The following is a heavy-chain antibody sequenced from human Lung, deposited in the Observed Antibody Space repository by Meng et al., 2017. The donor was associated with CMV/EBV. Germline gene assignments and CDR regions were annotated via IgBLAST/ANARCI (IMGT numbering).Heavy chain of an antibody. D-gene: IGHD2-21*02. CDR1: GGSLSSRNG. CDR3: ARVGAYCGGDCYHPR. J-gene: IGHJ4*02. CDR2: IYHSGST. Sequence: HASGQGVGTPSGTLPLTCAGSGGSLSSRNGWSWVRKPPGKGLEWIGEIYHSGSTNYNPSLKSRVTISVDESKNQFSLRLSSVTAADTAVYYCARVGAYCGGDCYHPRWGQGTLVTVSS. V-gene: IGHV4-4*02.